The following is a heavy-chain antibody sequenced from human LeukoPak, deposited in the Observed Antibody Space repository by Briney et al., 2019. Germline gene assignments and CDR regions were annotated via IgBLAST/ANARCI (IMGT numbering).Heavy chain of an antibody. J-gene: IGHJ5*02. D-gene: IGHD3-16*01. CDR2: IYYSGST. CDR1: GGSISSYY. CDR3: ARDRFPGAPLRFDP. V-gene: IGHV4-59*01. Sequence: SETLSLTCTVSGGSISSYYWSWIGQPPGKGLEWIGYIYYSGSTNYNPSLKSRVTISVDTSKNQFSLKLSSVTAADTAVYYCARDRFPGAPLRFDPWGQGTLVTVSS.